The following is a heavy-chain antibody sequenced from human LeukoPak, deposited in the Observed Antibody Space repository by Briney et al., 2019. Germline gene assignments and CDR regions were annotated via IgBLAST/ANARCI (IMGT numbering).Heavy chain of an antibody. D-gene: IGHD3-10*01. Sequence: GASVKVSCKASGYTFTSNGISWVRQAPGQGLEWMGWISAYNGNTNYAQKAQGRVTMTTDTSTNTAYMELRSLTSDDTAVYYCARVLWFGETRNPIFDYWGQGTLVTVSS. J-gene: IGHJ4*02. CDR2: ISAYNGNT. CDR3: ARVLWFGETRNPIFDY. V-gene: IGHV1-18*01. CDR1: GYTFTSNG.